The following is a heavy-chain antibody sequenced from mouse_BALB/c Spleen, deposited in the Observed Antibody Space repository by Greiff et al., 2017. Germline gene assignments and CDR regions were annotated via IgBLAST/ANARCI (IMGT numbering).Heavy chain of an antibody. J-gene: IGHJ4*01. CDR1: GFNIKDTY. CDR3: ARGTTEGMDY. D-gene: IGHD1-1*01. Sequence: VQLQHSGAELVKPGASVKLSCTASGFNIKDTYMHWVKQRPEQGLEWIGRLDPANGNTKYDPKFQGKATITADTSSNTAYLQLSSLTSEDTAVYYCARGTTEGMDYWGQGTAVTVSS. CDR2: LDPANGNT. V-gene: IGHV14-3*02.